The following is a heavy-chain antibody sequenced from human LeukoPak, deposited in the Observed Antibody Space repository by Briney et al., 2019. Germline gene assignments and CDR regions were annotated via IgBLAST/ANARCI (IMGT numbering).Heavy chain of an antibody. J-gene: IGHJ3*02. CDR3: AREEVQTRHNAFDI. CDR2: ISSHSGTNI. CDR1: GFTFSNYY. V-gene: IGHV3-11*04. Sequence: PGGSLRLSCAASGFTFSNYYMTWIRQAPGKGLEWISFISSHSGTNIYYADSVKGRFTISRDNAKNSLYLQMNRLRAEDTALYYCAREEVQTRHNAFDIWGQGTMVTVSS.